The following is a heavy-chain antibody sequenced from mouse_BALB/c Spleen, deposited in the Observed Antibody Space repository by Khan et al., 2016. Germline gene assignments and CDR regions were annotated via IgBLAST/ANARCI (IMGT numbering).Heavy chain of an antibody. D-gene: IGHD1-3*01. Sequence: EVELVESGGGLVKPGGSLKLSCAASAFTFSTYAMSWVRQTPEKRLEWVASISSCGSAFYPDILKGRFTIPRDNARNIMYLQMSSLRSEETAVYSCASKLYCFDYWGQGATLTVSS. CDR3: ASKLYCFDY. CDR1: AFTFSTYA. J-gene: IGHJ2*01. CDR2: ISSCGSA. V-gene: IGHV5-6-5*01.